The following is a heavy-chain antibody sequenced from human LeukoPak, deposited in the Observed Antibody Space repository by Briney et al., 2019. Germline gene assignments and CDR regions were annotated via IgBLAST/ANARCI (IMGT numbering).Heavy chain of an antibody. CDR2: IKGNADGGTI. D-gene: IGHD2-2*01. V-gene: IGHV3-15*01. Sequence: GGSLRLSCAASGFPFSFAWMSWVRQAPGKGLEWVGRIKGNADGGTIDYAAPVKGRFTISKDDSKNTLFLQMNSLIAEDTALYYCSAAYCSSGACYDYFDSWGQGALVTVSS. CDR3: SAAYCSSGACYDYFDS. J-gene: IGHJ4*02. CDR1: GFPFSFAW.